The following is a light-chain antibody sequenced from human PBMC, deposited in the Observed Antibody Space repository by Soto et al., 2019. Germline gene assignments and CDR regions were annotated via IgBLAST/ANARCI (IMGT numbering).Light chain of an antibody. J-gene: IGKJ1*01. Sequence: IQLTQPPCTPPLCPGERATLSCRAIQSVSSCYLAWYEQKPGQAPRLLIYGASSRATGTPDRFSGSGSGTDFTLTISRLEAEDFAVYYCQQYDRSPTWTFGQGTKVDIK. CDR2: GAS. V-gene: IGKV3-20*01. CDR3: QQYDRSPTWT. CDR1: QSVSSCY.